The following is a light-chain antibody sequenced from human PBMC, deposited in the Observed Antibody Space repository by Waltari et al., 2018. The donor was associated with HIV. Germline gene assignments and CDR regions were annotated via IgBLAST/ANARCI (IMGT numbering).Light chain of an antibody. CDR1: KLGDKY. Sequence: SYELTQPPSVSVSPGQTASITCSGDKLGDKYACWYQQKPGQSPVLVIYQDSKRPSGFPDRFSGANSVNSATLTISGTQAMDEAYYYCQAWDSSSSYVFGTVTKVTVL. J-gene: IGLJ1*01. CDR2: QDS. CDR3: QAWDSSSSYV. V-gene: IGLV3-1*01.